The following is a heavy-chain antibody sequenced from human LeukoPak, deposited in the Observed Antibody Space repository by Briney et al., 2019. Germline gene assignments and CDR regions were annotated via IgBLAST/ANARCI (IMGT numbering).Heavy chain of an antibody. CDR1: GYSFTSYW. J-gene: IGHJ5*02. CDR3: ARQGIGDSSGYFWARPGANWFDP. Sequence: GESLKISCKGSGYSFTSYWIGWVRQMPGEGLEWMGIIYPGDSDTRYSPSFQGQVTISADKSISTAYLQWSSLKASDTAMYYCARQGIGDSSGYFWARPGANWFDPWGQGTLVTVSS. V-gene: IGHV5-51*01. CDR2: IYPGDSDT. D-gene: IGHD3-22*01.